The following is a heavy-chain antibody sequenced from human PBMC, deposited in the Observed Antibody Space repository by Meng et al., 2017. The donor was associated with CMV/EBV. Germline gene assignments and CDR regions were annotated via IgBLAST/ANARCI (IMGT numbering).Heavy chain of an antibody. CDR3: AREAEGKQYQLPTGY. CDR2: INPNSGGT. J-gene: IGHJ4*02. V-gene: IGHV1-2*02. CDR1: GYTFTGYY. D-gene: IGHD2-2*01. Sequence: ASVKVSCKASGYTFTGYYMHWVRQAPGQGLEWMGWINPNSGGTNYAQKFQGRVTMTRDTSISTAYMGLSRLRSDDTAVYYCAREAEGKQYQLPTGYWGQGTLVTVSS.